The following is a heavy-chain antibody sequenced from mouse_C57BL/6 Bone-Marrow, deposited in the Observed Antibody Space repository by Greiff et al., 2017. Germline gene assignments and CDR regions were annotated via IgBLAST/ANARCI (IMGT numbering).Heavy chain of an antibody. D-gene: IGHD2-5*01. V-gene: IGHV5-2*01. CDR1: EYEFPPHD. CDR3: ASAYNSNYTGGCDY. J-gene: IGHJ2*01. Sequence: EVKVVESGGGLVRPGESLNFPFESNEYEFPPHDLSWVRKLPEKSLGLVAAIISVVGSTYYPAPMERRFFTSRHNTTKPLYRQLTILRSEDTALYYCASAYNSNYTGGCDYRGQNTTLTVSS. CDR2: IISVVGST.